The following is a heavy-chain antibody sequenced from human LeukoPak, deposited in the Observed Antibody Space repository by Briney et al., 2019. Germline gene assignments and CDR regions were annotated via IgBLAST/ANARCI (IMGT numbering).Heavy chain of an antibody. V-gene: IGHV4-59*01. Sequence: ASETLSLTCTVSGGSLSSYYWSWIRQPPGKGLEWIGYIYYSGSTNYNPSLKSRVTISVDTSKNQFSLKLSSVTAADTAVYYCASSGLEWESPTYYFDYWGQGTLVTVSS. CDR2: IYYSGST. CDR1: GGSLSSYY. J-gene: IGHJ4*02. CDR3: ASSGLEWESPTYYFDY. D-gene: IGHD1-26*01.